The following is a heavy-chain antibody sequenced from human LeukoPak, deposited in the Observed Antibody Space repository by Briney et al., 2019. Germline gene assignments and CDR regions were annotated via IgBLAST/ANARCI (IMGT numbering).Heavy chain of an antibody. CDR2: VVHRGST. J-gene: IGHJ3*02. D-gene: IGHD6-19*01. CDR3: ARPKAGYSSTDAFDI. V-gene: IGHV4-4*02. Sequence: PSGTLSLTCAVSGGSISSNKWWSWLRQAPGKGLEWLGEVVHRGSTNYNPSLKSRVTISVDTSKNQFSLKLSSVTAADTAVYYCARPKAGYSSTDAFDIWGQGTEVTVSS. CDR1: GGSISSNKW.